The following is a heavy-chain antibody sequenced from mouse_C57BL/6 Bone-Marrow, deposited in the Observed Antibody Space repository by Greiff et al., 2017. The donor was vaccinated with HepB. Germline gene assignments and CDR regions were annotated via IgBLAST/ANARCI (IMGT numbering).Heavy chain of an antibody. CDR3: ARVGATVVATDYAMDY. CDR2: INPYNGGT. J-gene: IGHJ4*01. CDR1: GYTFTDYY. Sequence: EVQLQQSGPVLVKPGASVKMSCKASGYTFTDYYMNWVKQSHGKSLEWIGVINPYNGGTSYNQKFKGKATLTVDKSSSTAYMELNSLTSEDSAVYYCARVGATVVATDYAMDYWGQGTSVTVSS. V-gene: IGHV1-19*01. D-gene: IGHD1-1*01.